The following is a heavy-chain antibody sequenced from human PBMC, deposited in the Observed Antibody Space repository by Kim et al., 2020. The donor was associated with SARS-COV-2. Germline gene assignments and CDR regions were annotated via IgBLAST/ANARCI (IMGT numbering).Heavy chain of an antibody. V-gene: IGHV1-69*13. CDR3: ASNRGIAAALLDY. CDR1: GGTFSSYA. Sequence: SVKVSCKASGGTFSSYAISWVRQAPGQGLEWMGGIIPIFGTANYAQKFQGRVTITADESTSTAYMELSSLRSEDTAVYYCASNRGIAAALLDYWGQGTLVTVSS. D-gene: IGHD6-13*01. J-gene: IGHJ4*02. CDR2: IIPIFGTA.